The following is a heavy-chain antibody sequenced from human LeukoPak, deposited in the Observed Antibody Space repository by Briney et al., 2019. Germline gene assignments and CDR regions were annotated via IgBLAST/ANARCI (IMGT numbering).Heavy chain of an antibody. J-gene: IGHJ4*02. CDR2: ISLSGYT. CDR1: GGPITTTNY. D-gene: IGHD1-26*01. Sequence: PSETLSLTCGVSGGPITTTNYWSWVRQSPGRGLEWIGEISLSGYTGFNPSLRGRVTMSLDEFKNHLSLTLTSVTAADTAIYYCSRESGPYSPFGHWGQGILVTVTT. V-gene: IGHV4-4*02. CDR3: SRESGPYSPFGH.